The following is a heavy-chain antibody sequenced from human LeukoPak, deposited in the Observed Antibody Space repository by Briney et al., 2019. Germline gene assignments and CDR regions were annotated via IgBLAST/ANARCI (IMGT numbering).Heavy chain of an antibody. CDR3: TRTFLSADGYKVGYFDY. CDR2: YYSSGST. Sequence: GGALRLSSGASGLPVSANFMRWVRQAPAREVEWVSLYYSSGSTYSADPVQGRFTLPSVNSQNTLVLQQHSLTAEDTVILYCTRTFLSADGYKVGYFDYWGQGALVTASS. D-gene: IGHD5-24*01. V-gene: IGHV3-53*01. J-gene: IGHJ4*02. CDR1: GLPVSANF.